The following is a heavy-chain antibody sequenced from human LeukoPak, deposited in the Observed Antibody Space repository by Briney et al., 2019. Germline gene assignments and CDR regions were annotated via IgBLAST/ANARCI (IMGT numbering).Heavy chain of an antibody. CDR3: AREDGGYDFGS. Sequence: PGGSLRLSCAASGFTFSSYEMNWVRQAPGKGLEWVSYISSSGNTIYYADSVKGRFTISRDNAKNSLYLQMNSLRAEDTAFYYCAREDGGYDFGSWGQGTLVTVSS. CDR1: GFTFSSYE. D-gene: IGHD5-12*01. V-gene: IGHV3-48*03. CDR2: ISSSGNTI. J-gene: IGHJ4*02.